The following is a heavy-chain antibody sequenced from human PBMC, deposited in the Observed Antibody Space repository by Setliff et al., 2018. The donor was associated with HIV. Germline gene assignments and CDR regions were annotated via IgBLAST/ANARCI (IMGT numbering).Heavy chain of an antibody. J-gene: IGHJ1*01. Sequence: SETLSLTCAVHGGPLTDHYWNWIRQSPGKGLEWIAEVHHTGYLNYNPSLKSRVTISRDPSKNQFSLKLSSVTAADTAVYYCAKVRDGSSPGFHHWGQGTLVTVSS. D-gene: IGHD6-13*01. CDR1: GGPLTDHY. CDR2: VHHTGYL. CDR3: AKVRDGSSPGFHH. V-gene: IGHV4-34*01.